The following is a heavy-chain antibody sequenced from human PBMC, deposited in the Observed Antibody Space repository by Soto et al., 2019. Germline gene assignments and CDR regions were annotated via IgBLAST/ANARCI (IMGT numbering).Heavy chain of an antibody. Sequence: QVQLVESGGGVVQPGRSLRLSCAASGFTFSSYGMHWVRQAPGKGLEWVAVIWYDGSNKHYADSVKGRFTISRDNSKNTLYLQMNSLRAEDTAVYYCAIGYSSGWYLGWGQGTLVTVSS. J-gene: IGHJ4*02. V-gene: IGHV3-33*01. CDR1: GFTFSSYG. CDR3: AIGYSSGWYLG. D-gene: IGHD6-19*01. CDR2: IWYDGSNK.